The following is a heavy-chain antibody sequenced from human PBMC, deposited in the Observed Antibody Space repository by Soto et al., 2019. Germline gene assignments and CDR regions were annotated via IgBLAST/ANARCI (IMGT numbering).Heavy chain of an antibody. CDR2: IPQEGVDG. CDR3: ARDHLILPAHDFFYGLEV. J-gene: IGHJ6*04. CDR1: GFVFSMYS. Sequence: PWGSLRLSCEVSGFVFSMYSMSWVHQTPGKGLEWVAKIPQEGVDGHYADSVKGRFTISRDNGKNSLYLQMNNLRAEDTAVYYCARDHLILPAHDFFYGLEVLGRGATVNVSS. V-gene: IGHV3-7*03. D-gene: IGHD2-21*02.